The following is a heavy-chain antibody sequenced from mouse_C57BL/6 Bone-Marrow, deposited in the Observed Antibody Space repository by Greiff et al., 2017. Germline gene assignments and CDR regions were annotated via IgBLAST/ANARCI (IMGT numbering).Heavy chain of an antibody. D-gene: IGHD1-1*01. V-gene: IGHV5-6*01. Sequence: EVKLVESGGDLVKPGGSLKLSCAASGFTFSSYGMSWVRQTPDKRLEWVATISSGGSYTYYPDSVKGRFTISRDNAKNTLYLQMSSLKSEDTAMYYCARHKLLRRGCAYWGQGTLVTVSA. CDR3: ARHKLLRRGCAY. CDR2: ISSGGSYT. J-gene: IGHJ3*01. CDR1: GFTFSSYG.